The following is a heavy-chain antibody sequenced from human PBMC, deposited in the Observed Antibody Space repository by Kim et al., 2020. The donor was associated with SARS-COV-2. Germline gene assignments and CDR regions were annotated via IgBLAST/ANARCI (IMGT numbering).Heavy chain of an antibody. CDR3: AREARYFDWDGMDV. Sequence: ADSVKGRFTISREKSKNPLYLQMNSRRAEDTAVYYCAREARYFDWDGMDVWGQGTTVTVSS. D-gene: IGHD3-9*01. J-gene: IGHJ6*02. V-gene: IGHV3-33*01.